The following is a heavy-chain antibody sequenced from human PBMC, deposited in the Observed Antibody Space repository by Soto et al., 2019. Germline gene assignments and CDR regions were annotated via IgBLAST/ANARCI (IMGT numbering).Heavy chain of an antibody. D-gene: IGHD3-3*01. Sequence: SETLSLTCTVSGGSISSYYWSWIRQPPGKGLEWIGYIYYSGSTNYNPSLKSRVTISVDTSKNQFSLKLSSVTAADTAVYYCARGGDTIFGVVIEKNWFDPWGQGTLVTVSS. V-gene: IGHV4-59*01. J-gene: IGHJ5*02. CDR1: GGSISSYY. CDR2: IYYSGST. CDR3: ARGGDTIFGVVIEKNWFDP.